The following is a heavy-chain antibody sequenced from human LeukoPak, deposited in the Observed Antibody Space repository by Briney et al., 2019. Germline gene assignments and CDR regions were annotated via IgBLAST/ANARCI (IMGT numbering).Heavy chain of an antibody. Sequence: SETLSLTCTVSGGSISSYYWSWIRQPAGKGLEWIGRIYTSGSTNYNPSLKGRVTMSVDTSKNQFSLKLSSVTAADTAVYYCARGKVTMVRGTDGMDVWGQGTTVTVSS. CDR1: GGSISSYY. J-gene: IGHJ6*02. CDR2: IYTSGST. D-gene: IGHD3-10*01. CDR3: ARGKVTMVRGTDGMDV. V-gene: IGHV4-4*07.